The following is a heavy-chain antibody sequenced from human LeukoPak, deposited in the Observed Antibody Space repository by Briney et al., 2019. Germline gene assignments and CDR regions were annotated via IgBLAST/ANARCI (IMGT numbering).Heavy chain of an antibody. J-gene: IGHJ4*02. V-gene: IGHV3-23*01. CDR1: GFTFSTFA. CDR2: ITSAGST. CDR3: AKDLGY. Sequence: GGSLTLSCAASGFTFSTFALSWVRQPPGKGLEWVSAITSAGSTYYAESVKGRFTISRDNSKNTLYLQMNSLRADDTAVYYCAKDLGYWGQGTLVTVSS.